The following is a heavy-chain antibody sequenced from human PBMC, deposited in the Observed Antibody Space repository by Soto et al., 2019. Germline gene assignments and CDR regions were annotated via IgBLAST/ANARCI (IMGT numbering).Heavy chain of an antibody. CDR3: ARPRGDGYNGGSWFDP. CDR1: GGSIRSSRHY. D-gene: IGHD5-12*01. V-gene: IGHV4-39*01. Sequence: SSETLSLTCTVSGGSIRSSRHYWGWLRQRPVKGLEWIGSIYYRGSSYSNPSLKSRVTISVDTSKNQFSLKLSSVTAADTAVYYCARPRGDGYNGGSWFDPRGQGTLVTVYS. CDR2: IYYRGSS. J-gene: IGHJ5*02.